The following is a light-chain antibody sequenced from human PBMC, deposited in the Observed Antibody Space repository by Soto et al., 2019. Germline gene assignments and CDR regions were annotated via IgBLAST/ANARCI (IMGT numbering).Light chain of an antibody. Sequence: DIHMTQSPSTLSASVGDRVTITCRASQSLRNWLAWYQQTPGKAPKLLIFDASNLQSGVPSRFSGSGYGTEFTLTISGLQPEDFASYYCQQYTTYPYTFGQGTKLDI. CDR3: QQYTTYPYT. CDR1: QSLRNW. CDR2: DAS. V-gene: IGKV1-5*01. J-gene: IGKJ2*01.